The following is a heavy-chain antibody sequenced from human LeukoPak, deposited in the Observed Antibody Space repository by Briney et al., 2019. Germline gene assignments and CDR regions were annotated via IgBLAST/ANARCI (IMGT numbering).Heavy chain of an antibody. CDR2: IHPRDSDT. Sequence: GESLKISCKGSGYSFTSYWIGWVRQMPGKGLEWMGIIHPRDSDTRYSPSFQGQVTISADKSITTAYLQWTSLKASDTAMYYCARLPLGYSYGYSYYYYMDVWGKGTTVTVSS. CDR1: GYSFTSYW. V-gene: IGHV5-51*01. CDR3: ARLPLGYSYGYSYYYYMDV. D-gene: IGHD5-18*01. J-gene: IGHJ6*03.